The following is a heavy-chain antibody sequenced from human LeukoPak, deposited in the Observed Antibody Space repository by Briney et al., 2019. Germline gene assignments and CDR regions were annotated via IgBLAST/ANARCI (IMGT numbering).Heavy chain of an antibody. CDR2: ISGSGGST. V-gene: IGHV3-23*01. CDR1: GFTFSSYA. D-gene: IGHD3-22*01. Sequence: GGSLRLSCAASGFTFSSYAMSLVRQAPGKGLEWVSAISGSGGSTYYADSVKGRFTISRDNSKNTLYLQMNSLRAEDTAVYYCAKDLYDSSGPPDAFDIWGQGTMVTVSS. CDR3: AKDLYDSSGPPDAFDI. J-gene: IGHJ3*02.